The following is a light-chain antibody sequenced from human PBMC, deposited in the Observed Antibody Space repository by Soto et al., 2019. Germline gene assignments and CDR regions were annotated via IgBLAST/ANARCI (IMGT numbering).Light chain of an antibody. V-gene: IGLV1-40*01. Sequence: VLTQPPSVSGAPGQRVTISCTGSSSSIGAGYDVHWYQQLPGTAPKLLIYGNSNRPSGVPDRFSGSKSGTSASLAITGLQAEDEADYYCQSYDSSLSGFYVFGTGTKVTVL. CDR2: GNS. CDR1: SSSIGAGYD. CDR3: QSYDSSLSGFYV. J-gene: IGLJ1*01.